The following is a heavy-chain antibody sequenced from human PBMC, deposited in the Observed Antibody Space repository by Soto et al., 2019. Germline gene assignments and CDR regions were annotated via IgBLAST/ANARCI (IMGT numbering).Heavy chain of an antibody. CDR3: ARSIAVAAPDY. J-gene: IGHJ4*02. CDR1: GYTFTSYY. D-gene: IGHD6-19*01. Sequence: ASVKVSCKASGYTFTSYYIHWVRQAPGQGLEWMGIINCSGGTTSFSQKFQGRVTITRDTSTSTAYMELSSLRSEDTAVYYCARSIAVAAPDYWGQGTLVTVSS. V-gene: IGHV1-46*01. CDR2: INCSGGTT.